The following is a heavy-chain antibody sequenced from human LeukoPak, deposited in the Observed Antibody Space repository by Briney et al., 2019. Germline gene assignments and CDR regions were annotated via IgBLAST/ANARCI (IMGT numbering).Heavy chain of an antibody. D-gene: IGHD4-17*01. V-gene: IGHV3-53*01. Sequence: PGGSLRLSCAASGFTVSSNYMSWVRQAPGKGLEWVSVIYSGGSTYYADSVKGRFTISRDNSKNTLYLQMNSLRAEDTAVYYCAKESRYGDDPGYFDYWGQGTLVTVSS. J-gene: IGHJ4*02. CDR1: GFTVSSNY. CDR2: IYSGGST. CDR3: AKESRYGDDPGYFDY.